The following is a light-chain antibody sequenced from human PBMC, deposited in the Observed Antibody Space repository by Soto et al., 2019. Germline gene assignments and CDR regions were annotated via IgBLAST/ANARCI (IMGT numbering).Light chain of an antibody. CDR1: QSVSSS. Sequence: EIVLTQSPATLSLSPGETATLSCRASQSVSSSLAWYQQKPGQNPRLLIYDASNRATGIPPRFSGSGSGTDFTLTVSSLEPEDFAVYYCQQRSSWPLTFGGGTKVEIK. CDR2: DAS. J-gene: IGKJ4*01. V-gene: IGKV3-11*01. CDR3: QQRSSWPLT.